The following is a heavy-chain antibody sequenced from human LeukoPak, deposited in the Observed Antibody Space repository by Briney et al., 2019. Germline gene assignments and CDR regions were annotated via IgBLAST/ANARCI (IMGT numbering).Heavy chain of an antibody. Sequence: ASVKVSCKASGYTFTAYYMHWVRQAPGQGLEWVGWINPNSGDTNYAQKFQGRVTITRDTSISTAYMELSSLTSEDTAVYYCARTPPRGLIDFWGQGTLVTVSS. J-gene: IGHJ4*02. CDR3: ARTPPRGLIDF. CDR1: GYTFTAYY. CDR2: INPNSGDT. V-gene: IGHV1-2*02. D-gene: IGHD3-16*01.